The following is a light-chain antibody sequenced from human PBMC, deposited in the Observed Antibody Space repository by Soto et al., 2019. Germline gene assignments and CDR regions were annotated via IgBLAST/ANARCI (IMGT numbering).Light chain of an antibody. CDR2: DVT. J-gene: IGLJ1*01. CDR3: CSYAGSYTYI. Sequence: SVLTQPRSVSGSPGQSVTISCTGSYSDVGTFYFVSWYQQYPGKGPKLIIYDVTERPSGVPDRFSGSKSGNTASLTISGLQAEDEADYYCCSYAGSYTYIFGSGTKVNVL. CDR1: YSDVGTFYF. V-gene: IGLV2-11*01.